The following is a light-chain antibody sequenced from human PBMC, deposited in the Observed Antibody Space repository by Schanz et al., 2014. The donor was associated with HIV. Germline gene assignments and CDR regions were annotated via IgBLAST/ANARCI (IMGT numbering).Light chain of an antibody. CDR1: QNIGKW. Sequence: DVQMTQSPTTLSASVGDRVTITCRASQNIGKWLTWYQQKPGKAPNLLIYQASSLNIGVPSRFSGSGSGTEFTLTVSSLQPEDFTTYFCQQSYSAPYTFGQGTRLEIK. J-gene: IGKJ2*01. V-gene: IGKV1-5*03. CDR3: QQSYSAPYT. CDR2: QAS.